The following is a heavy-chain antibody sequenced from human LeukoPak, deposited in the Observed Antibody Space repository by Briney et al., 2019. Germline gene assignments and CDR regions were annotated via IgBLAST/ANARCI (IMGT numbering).Heavy chain of an antibody. CDR2: ISWNSGTK. J-gene: IGHJ6*02. CDR1: GFTFDDYA. CDR3: AVLHYYAMDI. D-gene: IGHD2-8*01. V-gene: IGHV3-9*03. Sequence: PGRSLILSCAASGFTFDDYAMHWVRPAPGKGLELVSGISWNSGTKGYADSVKGRFTISRDNAKNSLYLQMNSLRGEDVALYYCAVLHYYAMDICGQGTTVTVSS.